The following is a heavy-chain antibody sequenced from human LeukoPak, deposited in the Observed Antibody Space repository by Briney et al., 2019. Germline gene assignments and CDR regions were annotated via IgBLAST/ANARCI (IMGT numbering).Heavy chain of an antibody. CDR2: IIPILGIA. CDR1: GGTFSSYA. CDR3: ARIVGTLSGYYGMDV. V-gene: IGHV1-69*04. D-gene: IGHD1-14*01. J-gene: IGHJ6*02. Sequence: SVKVSCKASGGTFSSYAISWVRQAPGQGLEWMGRIIPILGIANYAQKFQGRVTITADKSTSPAYMEPSSLRSEDTAVYYCARIVGTLSGYYGMDVWGQGTTVTVSS.